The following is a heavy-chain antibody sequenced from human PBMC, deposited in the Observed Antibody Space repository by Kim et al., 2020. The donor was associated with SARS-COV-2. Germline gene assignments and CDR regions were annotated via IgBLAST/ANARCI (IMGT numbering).Heavy chain of an antibody. V-gene: IGHV5-51*01. Sequence: GESLKISCKGSGYSFTSYWIGWVRQMPGKGLEWMGIIYPGDSDTRYSPSFQGQVTISADKSISTAYLQWSSLKASDTAMYYCARYGSYDILTGYYNYYYGMDVWGQGTTVTVSS. J-gene: IGHJ6*02. CDR1: GYSFTSYW. D-gene: IGHD3-9*01. CDR3: ARYGSYDILTGYYNYYYGMDV. CDR2: IYPGDSDT.